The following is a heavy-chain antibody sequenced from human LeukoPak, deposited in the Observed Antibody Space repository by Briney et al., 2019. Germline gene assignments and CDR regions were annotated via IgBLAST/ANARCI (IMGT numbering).Heavy chain of an antibody. V-gene: IGHV3-43*01. CDR1: GFTFSSYG. J-gene: IGHJ4*02. D-gene: IGHD3-9*01. Sequence: GGSLRLSCAASGFTFSSYGMHWVRQAPGKGLEWVSLISWDGGSTYYADSVKGRFTISRDNSKNSLYLQMNSLRTEDTALYYCAKDTSYDILTGPDYWGQGTLVTVSS. CDR2: ISWDGGST. CDR3: AKDTSYDILTGPDY.